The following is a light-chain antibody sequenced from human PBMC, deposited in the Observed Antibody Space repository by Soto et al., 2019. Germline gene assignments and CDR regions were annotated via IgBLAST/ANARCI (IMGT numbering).Light chain of an antibody. J-gene: IGKJ1*01. CDR2: KAS. CDR1: QSLNIW. V-gene: IGKV1-5*03. CDR3: QQYDNWPRT. Sequence: DIQMTQSPSTLSASVGDRVTITCRASQSLNIWLAWYQQKPGKAPKLLISKASSLESGVPSRFSGSGSGTEFTLTISSLQSEDFAVYYCQQYDNWPRTFGQGTIVDIK.